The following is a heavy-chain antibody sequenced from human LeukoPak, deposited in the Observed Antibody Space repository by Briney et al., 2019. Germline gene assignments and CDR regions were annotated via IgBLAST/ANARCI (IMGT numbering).Heavy chain of an antibody. V-gene: IGHV4-4*09. CDR3: TTGYYYYMDV. J-gene: IGHJ6*03. CDR2: IYTSGST. CDR1: GGSISSYY. Sequence: SETPSLTCTVSGGSISSYYWSWIRQPPGKGLEWIGYIYTSGSTNYNPSLKSRVTISVDTSKNQFSLKLSSVTAADTAVYYCTTGYYYYMDVWGKGITVTVSS.